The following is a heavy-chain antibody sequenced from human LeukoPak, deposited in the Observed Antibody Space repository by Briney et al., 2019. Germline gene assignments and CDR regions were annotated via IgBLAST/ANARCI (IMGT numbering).Heavy chain of an antibody. V-gene: IGHV3-20*04. CDR1: GFTFDDYG. J-gene: IGHJ6*03. CDR2: INWNGGSI. D-gene: IGHD6-13*01. Sequence: GSLRLSCAASGFTFDDYGMSWVRQGPGKGLEWVSGINWNGGSIGYADSVKGRFTISRDNAKNSLYLQMNSLRAEDTAVYYCARVRGAAAGTRARRYYYYMDVWGKGTTVTVSS. CDR3: ARVRGAAAGTRARRYYYYMDV.